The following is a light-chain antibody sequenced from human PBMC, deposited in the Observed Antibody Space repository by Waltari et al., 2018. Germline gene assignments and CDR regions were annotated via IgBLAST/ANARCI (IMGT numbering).Light chain of an antibody. V-gene: IGKV3D-20*01. J-gene: IGKJ4*01. CDR1: QSVSSSY. CDR3: QQYGSSPLT. CDR2: DAS. Sequence: EIVLTQSPATLSLSPGERATHSCRASQSVSSSYLAWYQQKPGLAPRLLIYDASSRATGIPDRFSGSGSGTDFTLTISRLEPEDFAVYYCQQYGSSPLTFGGGTKVEIK.